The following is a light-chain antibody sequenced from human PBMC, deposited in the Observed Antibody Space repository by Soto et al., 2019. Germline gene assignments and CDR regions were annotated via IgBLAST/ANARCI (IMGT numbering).Light chain of an antibody. V-gene: IGKV3-15*01. J-gene: IGKJ1*01. CDR1: QSVSSN. Sequence: EIVMTQSPATLSVSPGERATLSCRASQSVSSNLAWYQQKPCQAPRLLIYGASTRATGIPARFSGSGSGTEFTPTISSLQSEDFAVYYCQQYNNWPPWTFGQGTKLDIK. CDR3: QQYNNWPPWT. CDR2: GAS.